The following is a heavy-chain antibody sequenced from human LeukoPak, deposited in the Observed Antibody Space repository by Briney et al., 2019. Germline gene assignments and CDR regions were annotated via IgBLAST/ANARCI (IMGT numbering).Heavy chain of an antibody. Sequence: GGSLRLSCAASGFTFSSYWMHWVRQAPGKGLVWVSRINSDGSSTSYADSVKGRFTISRDNAKNTLYLQMNSLRAEDTAVYYCAREGLDTFDAFDIWGQGTMVTVSS. J-gene: IGHJ3*02. V-gene: IGHV3-74*01. CDR1: GFTFSSYW. CDR2: INSDGSST. CDR3: AREGLDTFDAFDI. D-gene: IGHD3/OR15-3a*01.